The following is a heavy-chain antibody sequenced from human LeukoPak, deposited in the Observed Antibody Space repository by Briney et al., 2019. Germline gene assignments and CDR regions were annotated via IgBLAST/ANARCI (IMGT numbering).Heavy chain of an antibody. Sequence: PSETLSLTCTVSGGSISNYYWSWIRQPAGKGLEWIGRIYTSGSTNYNPSLKSRVTMSVDTSKNQFSLKLISMTAADTAVYYCARGYGLATHEALDYWGQGTLVSVSS. D-gene: IGHD5-18*01. V-gene: IGHV4-4*07. J-gene: IGHJ4*02. CDR2: IYTSGST. CDR1: GGSISNYY. CDR3: ARGYGLATHEALDY.